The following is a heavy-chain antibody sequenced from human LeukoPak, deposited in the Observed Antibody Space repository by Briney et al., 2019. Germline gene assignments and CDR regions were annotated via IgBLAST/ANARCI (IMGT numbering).Heavy chain of an antibody. CDR2: IIPIFGTA. CDR3: ARGVTARGFYYYMDI. V-gene: IGHV1-69*06. D-gene: IGHD2-21*02. CDR1: GGTFSSYA. J-gene: IGHJ6*03. Sequence: SVKVSCKASGGTFSSYAISWVRQAPGQGLEWMGGIIPIFGTANYAQKFQGRVTITADKSTSTAYMELSSLRPDDTAVYSCARGVTARGFYYYMDIWGNGTTVTISS.